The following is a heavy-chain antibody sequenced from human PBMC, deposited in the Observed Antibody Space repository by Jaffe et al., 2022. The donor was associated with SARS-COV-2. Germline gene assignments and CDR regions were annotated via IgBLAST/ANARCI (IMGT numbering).Heavy chain of an antibody. CDR1: GFTFSSYW. CDR3: ASLEWLLYGGSGMDV. Sequence: EVQLVESGGGLVQPGGSLRLSCAASGFTFSSYWMHWVRQAPGKGLVWVSRINSDGSSTSYADSVKGRFTISRDNAKNTLYLQMNSLRAEDTAVYYCASLEWLLYGGSGMDVWGQGTTVTVSS. J-gene: IGHJ6*02. D-gene: IGHD3-3*01. V-gene: IGHV3-74*01. CDR2: INSDGSST.